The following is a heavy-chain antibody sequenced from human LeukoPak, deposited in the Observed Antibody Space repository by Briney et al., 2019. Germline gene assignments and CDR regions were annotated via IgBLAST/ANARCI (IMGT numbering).Heavy chain of an antibody. V-gene: IGHV4-59*01. Sequence: PSETLSLTCAVYGGSFSGYYWSWIRQPPGKGLECIGYIYYSGSTNYNPSLKSRVTISVDTSKNQFSLKLSSVTAADTAVYYCARAYFCGGDCYSFDYWGQGTLVTVSS. CDR2: IYYSGST. CDR3: ARAYFCGGDCYSFDY. D-gene: IGHD2-21*02. CDR1: GGSFSGYY. J-gene: IGHJ4*02.